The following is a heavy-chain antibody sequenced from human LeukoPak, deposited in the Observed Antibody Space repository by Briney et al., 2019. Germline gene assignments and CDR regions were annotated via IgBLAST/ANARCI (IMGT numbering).Heavy chain of an antibody. D-gene: IGHD4/OR15-4a*01. CDR3: AKARVRYYYYMDV. J-gene: IGHJ6*03. Sequence: GGSLRLSCAASGFTFSSYWMHWVRQAPGKGLVWVSLISWDGGSTYYADSVKGRFTISRDNSKNSLYLQMSSLRAEDTALYYCAKARVRYYYYMDVWGKGTTVTVSS. CDR1: GFTFSSYW. V-gene: IGHV3-43D*03. CDR2: ISWDGGST.